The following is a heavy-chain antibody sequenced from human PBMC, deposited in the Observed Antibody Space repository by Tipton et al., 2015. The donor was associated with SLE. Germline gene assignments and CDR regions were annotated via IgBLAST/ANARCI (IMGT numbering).Heavy chain of an antibody. CDR3: ARGYCSGGSCPNYYYYYGMDV. CDR2: ISAYNGNT. CDR1: GYTFTSYG. D-gene: IGHD2-15*01. Sequence: QSGAEVKKPGASVKVSCKASGYTFTSYGISWVRQAPGQGLEWMGWISAYNGNTNYAQKLQGRVTMTTDTSTSTAYMELRSLRSDDTAVYYCARGYCSGGSCPNYYYYYGMDVWGQGTTVTVSS. J-gene: IGHJ6*02. V-gene: IGHV1-18*01.